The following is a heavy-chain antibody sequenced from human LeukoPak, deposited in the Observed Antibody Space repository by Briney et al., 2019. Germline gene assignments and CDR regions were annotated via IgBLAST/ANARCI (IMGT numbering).Heavy chain of an antibody. CDR3: ARQGYCSSTSCYNRGFFDY. D-gene: IGHD2-2*01. J-gene: IGHJ4*02. Sequence: SETLSLTCTVSGGSISSSSYYWGWIRQPPGKGLEWIGSIYYSGSTNYNPSLKSRVTIYVDTSRNQFSLKLSSVTAADTAVYYCARQGYCSSTSCYNRGFFDYWGQGTLVTVSP. V-gene: IGHV4-39*01. CDR2: IYYSGST. CDR1: GGSISSSSYY.